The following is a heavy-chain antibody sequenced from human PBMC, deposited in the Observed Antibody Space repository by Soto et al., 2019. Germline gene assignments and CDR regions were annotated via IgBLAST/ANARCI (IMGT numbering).Heavy chain of an antibody. CDR1: GGTFSSYA. CDR2: IIPIFGTA. Sequence: QVQLVQSGAEVKKPGSSVKVSCKASGGTFSSYAISWVRQAPGQGLEWMGGIIPIFGTANYAQKFQGRVTITADESTSTAYMELSSLRSEDTAVYYCATAPHRGGGYDLGYWGQGTLVTVSS. V-gene: IGHV1-69*12. J-gene: IGHJ4*02. D-gene: IGHD5-12*01. CDR3: ATAPHRGGGYDLGY.